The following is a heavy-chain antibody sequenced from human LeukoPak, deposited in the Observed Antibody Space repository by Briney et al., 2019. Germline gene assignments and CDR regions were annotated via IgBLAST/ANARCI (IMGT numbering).Heavy chain of an antibody. CDR3: AKEGYSYGTFDY. J-gene: IGHJ4*02. Sequence: GGSLRLSCAASGFTFSSYAMHWVRRAPGKGLEWVAVISYDGSNKYYADSVKGRFTISRDNAKNSLYLQMNSLRAEDTALYYCAKEGYSYGTFDYWGQGTLVTVSS. CDR1: GFTFSSYA. V-gene: IGHV3-30*04. D-gene: IGHD5-18*01. CDR2: ISYDGSNK.